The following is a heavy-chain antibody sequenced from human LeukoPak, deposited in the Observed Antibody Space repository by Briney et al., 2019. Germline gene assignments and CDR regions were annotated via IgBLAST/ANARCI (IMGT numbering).Heavy chain of an antibody. CDR3: AHEYYDYVWGSGAYYFDY. V-gene: IGHV2-5*02. J-gene: IGHJ4*02. Sequence: ESGPTLVKPTQTLTLTCTFSGFSLSTSGVGVGWIRQPPGKALEWLALIYWDDDKRYSPSLKSRLTITKDTSKNQVVLTMTNMDPVDTATYYCAHEYYDYVWGSGAYYFDYWGQGTLVTVSS. D-gene: IGHD3-16*01. CDR2: IYWDDDK. CDR1: GFSLSTSGVG.